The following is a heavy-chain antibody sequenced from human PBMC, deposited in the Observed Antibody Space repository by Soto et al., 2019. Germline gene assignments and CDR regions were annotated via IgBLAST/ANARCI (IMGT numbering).Heavy chain of an antibody. CDR1: GYTFTSYD. Sequence: QVQLVQSGAEVKKPGASVKVSCKASGYTFTSYDINWVRQATGQGLEWMGWMNPNSGNTDYAQKFQGRVTMTRNTSISTAYMELSSLRSKDTAVYYCARERSAAGAGWFDPWGQGTLVTVSS. CDR3: ARERSAAGAGWFDP. D-gene: IGHD6-13*01. CDR2: MNPNSGNT. V-gene: IGHV1-8*01. J-gene: IGHJ5*02.